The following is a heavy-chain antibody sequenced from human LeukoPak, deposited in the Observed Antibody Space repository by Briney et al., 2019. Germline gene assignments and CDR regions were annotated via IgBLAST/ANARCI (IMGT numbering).Heavy chain of an antibody. CDR2: VYYSGST. V-gene: IGHV4-59*11. CDR3: ASGVANYYYYYGMDV. CDR1: GGSINNHY. J-gene: IGHJ6*02. Sequence: SETLSLTCTVSGGSINNHYWSWIRQSPGTGLEWIGYVYYSGSTNYNPSLKSRVTISVDTSKNQFSLKLSSVTAADTAVYYCASGVANYYYYYGMDVWGQGTTVTVSS. D-gene: IGHD5-12*01.